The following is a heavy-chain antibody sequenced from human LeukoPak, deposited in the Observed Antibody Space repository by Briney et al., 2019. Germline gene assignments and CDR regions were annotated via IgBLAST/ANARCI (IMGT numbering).Heavy chain of an antibody. Sequence: SETLSLTCAVYGGSFSGYYWSWIRQPPGKGLEWIGEINHSGSTNYNPSLKSRVTISVDTSKNQFSLKLSSVTAADTAVYYCASVGGSSDFDYWGQGTLVTVSS. D-gene: IGHD6-6*01. V-gene: IGHV4-34*01. CDR1: GGSFSGYY. CDR2: INHSGST. CDR3: ASVGGSSDFDY. J-gene: IGHJ4*02.